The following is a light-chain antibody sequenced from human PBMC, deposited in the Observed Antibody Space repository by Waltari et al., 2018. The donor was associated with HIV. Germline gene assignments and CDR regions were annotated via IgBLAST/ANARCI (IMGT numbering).Light chain of an antibody. V-gene: IGLV4-69*01. CDR3: QTWDTGIRV. CDR1: SGHSNYD. J-gene: IGLJ3*02. Sequence: QLVLTQSPSASASLGASVKFTCTLSSGHSNYDIAWHQQQPEKGPRYLMKLNSDGSHSKGDGIPDRFSGSSSGAERYLTISILQSEDEADYYCQTWDTGIRVFGGGTKLTVL. CDR2: LNSDGSH.